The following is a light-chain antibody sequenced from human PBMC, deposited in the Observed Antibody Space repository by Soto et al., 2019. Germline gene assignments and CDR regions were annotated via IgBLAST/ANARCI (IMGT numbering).Light chain of an antibody. V-gene: IGKV3-15*01. Sequence: EIVMTQSPDTLSVSPGERAILSCRASQSVGSDLAWYQKRPGQAPRLLIKRAFTRDSDIPARFSGSGSGTEFTLTISSLQSEDFAIYYCQQYNNWPWTFGQGTRVDIK. J-gene: IGKJ1*01. CDR1: QSVGSD. CDR2: RAF. CDR3: QQYNNWPWT.